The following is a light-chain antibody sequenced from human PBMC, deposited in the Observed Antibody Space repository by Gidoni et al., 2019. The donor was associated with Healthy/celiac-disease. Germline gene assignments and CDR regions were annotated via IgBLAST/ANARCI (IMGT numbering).Light chain of an antibody. CDR2: KAS. J-gene: IGKJ2*01. V-gene: IGKV1-5*03. Sequence: IQMTHSPSTLSASVGDRVTITCRASQSISSWLAWDQQKPGKAPKLLIYKASSLESGVPSRFSGSGSGTEFTLTISSLQPDDFATYYCQQYNSYPYTFGQGTKLEIK. CDR3: QQYNSYPYT. CDR1: QSISSW.